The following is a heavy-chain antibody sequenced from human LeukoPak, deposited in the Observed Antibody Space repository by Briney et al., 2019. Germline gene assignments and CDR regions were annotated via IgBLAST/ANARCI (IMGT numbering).Heavy chain of an antibody. J-gene: IGHJ3*02. CDR3: AKKQSVIDYYGSGKDAFDI. D-gene: IGHD3-10*01. Sequence: GGSLRLSCAASGFTFSTYAMNWVRQAPGKGLEWVSGISGSGGSTYYADSVKGRFTISRDNSKNTLYLQMNSLRAEDTAVYYCAKKQSVIDYYGSGKDAFDIWGQGTMVTVSS. CDR2: ISGSGGST. V-gene: IGHV3-23*01. CDR1: GFTFSTYA.